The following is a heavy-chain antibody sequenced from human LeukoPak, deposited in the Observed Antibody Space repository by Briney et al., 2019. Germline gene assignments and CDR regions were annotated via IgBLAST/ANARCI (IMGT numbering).Heavy chain of an antibody. CDR1: GFTFSSYG. CDR2: IRYDESKT. D-gene: IGHD1-26*01. V-gene: IGHV3-30*02. CDR3: AKSHLPNSYSGTYYGDY. Sequence: AGPLRLSCAASGFTFSSYGMHWVRQAPAKGRERVAFIRYDESKTLYGDSVKVRFTVARDNSKNTLYLQMNSLRAEDTAVYYCAKSHLPNSYSGTYYGDYWGRGPQVTVSS. J-gene: IGHJ4*02.